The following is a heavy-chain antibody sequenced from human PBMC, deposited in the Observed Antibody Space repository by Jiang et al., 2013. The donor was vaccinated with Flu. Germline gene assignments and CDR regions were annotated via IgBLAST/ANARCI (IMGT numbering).Heavy chain of an antibody. CDR3: ARDFGPDGFGEFFDY. J-gene: IGHJ4*02. CDR1: GYTFTSYA. Sequence: GAEVKKPGASVKVSCKASGYTFTSYAMHWVRQAPGQRLEWMGWINAGNGNTKYSQKFQGRVTITRDTSASTAYMELSSLRSEDTAVYYCARDFGPDGFGEFFDYVGPGNPGHR. D-gene: IGHD3-10*01. V-gene: IGHV1-3*01. CDR2: INAGNGNT.